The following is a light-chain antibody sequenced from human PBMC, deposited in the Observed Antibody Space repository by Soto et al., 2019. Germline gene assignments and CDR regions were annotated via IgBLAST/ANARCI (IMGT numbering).Light chain of an antibody. Sequence: EIVLTQSPATLSLSPGERATLSCRASQSVSTSLAWYQQKPGQAPRLLIFDASSGAAVIPARFSGSGSGTDFTLTISSLESEDFAVYYCQQYSKWPITFGQGTRLEIK. J-gene: IGKJ5*01. CDR3: QQYSKWPIT. V-gene: IGKV3-11*01. CDR1: QSVSTS. CDR2: DAS.